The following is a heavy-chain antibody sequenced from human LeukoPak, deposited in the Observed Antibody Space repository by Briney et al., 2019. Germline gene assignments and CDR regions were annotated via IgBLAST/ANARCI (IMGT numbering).Heavy chain of an antibody. V-gene: IGHV3-23*01. Sequence: PGGSLRLSCAASGFTFSSYAMSWVRQAPGKGLEWVSAISGSGGSTYYADSVKGRFTISRDNSKNTLYLQMNSLRAEDTAVYYCARAEVGGYNWDYYYGMDVWGQGTTVTVSS. CDR3: ARAEVGGYNWDYYYGMDV. D-gene: IGHD5-24*01. CDR1: GFTFSSYA. J-gene: IGHJ6*02. CDR2: ISGSGGST.